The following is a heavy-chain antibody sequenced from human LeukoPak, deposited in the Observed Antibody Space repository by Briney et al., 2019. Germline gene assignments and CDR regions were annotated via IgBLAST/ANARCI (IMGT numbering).Heavy chain of an antibody. CDR3: ARETSGSSDY. CDR2: VNSDGSST. V-gene: IGHV3-74*01. D-gene: IGHD3-22*01. J-gene: IGHJ4*02. Sequence: PGGSLRLSCAASGFTFSSYWMHWVRQAPGKGLVWVSRVNSDGSSTGYADSVKGRFTICRDNAKNTLYLQLNSLRAEDTALYYCARETSGSSDYWGQGTLVTVSS. CDR1: GFTFSSYW.